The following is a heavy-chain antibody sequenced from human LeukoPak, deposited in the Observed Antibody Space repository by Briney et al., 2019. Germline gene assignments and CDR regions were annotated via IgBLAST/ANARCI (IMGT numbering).Heavy chain of an antibody. D-gene: IGHD3-9*01. CDR2: TYYSGST. CDR1: GGSISSYY. CDR3: ARGDILTSTFDY. J-gene: IGHJ4*02. V-gene: IGHV4-59*01. Sequence: SETLSLTCTVSGGSISSYYWSWIRQPPGKGLEWIGYTYYSGSTNYNPSLKSRVTISVDTSKNQFSLKLSSVTAADTAVYYCARGDILTSTFDYWGQGTLVTVSS.